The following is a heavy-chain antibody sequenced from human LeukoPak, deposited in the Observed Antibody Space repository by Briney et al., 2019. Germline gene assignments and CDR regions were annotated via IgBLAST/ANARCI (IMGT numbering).Heavy chain of an antibody. V-gene: IGHV1-46*01. CDR2: INPSGGST. CDR3: ARDWVRLGELSSPGFQH. D-gene: IGHD3-16*02. J-gene: IGHJ1*01. Sequence: ASVKVSCKASGYTFTSYYMHWVRQAPGQGLEWMGIINPSGGSTSYARKFQGRVTMTRDTSTSTVYMELSSLRSEDTAVYYCARDWVRLGELSSPGFQHWGQGTLVTVSS. CDR1: GYTFTSYY.